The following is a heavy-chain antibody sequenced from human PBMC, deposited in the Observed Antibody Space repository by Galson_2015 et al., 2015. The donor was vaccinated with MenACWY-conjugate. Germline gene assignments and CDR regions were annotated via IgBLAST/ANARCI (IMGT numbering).Heavy chain of an antibody. CDR2: ISWNGGTI. J-gene: IGHJ5*02. Sequence: SLRLSCAASGFTFDDYAMHWVRQAPGKGLEWVSGISWNGGTIGYADSVKGRFTIPRDNAKNSLYLQMNSLRAEDTAFYYCAKLSTGGGAWGQGTLVTVSS. CDR3: AKLSTGGGA. CDR1: GFTFDDYA. D-gene: IGHD1-14*01. V-gene: IGHV3-9*01.